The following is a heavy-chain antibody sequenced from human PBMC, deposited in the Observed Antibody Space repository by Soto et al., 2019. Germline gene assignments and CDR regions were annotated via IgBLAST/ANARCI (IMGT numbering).Heavy chain of an antibody. CDR3: GRDDSGVYSTNYYGMDV. J-gene: IGHJ6*02. CDR2: IYYSGST. CDR1: GGSISSYY. V-gene: IGHV4-59*01. D-gene: IGHD1-26*01. Sequence: PSETLSLTCTVSGGSISSYYWSWIRQPPGKGLEWIGYIYYSGSTNYNPSLKSRVTISLDTSKNQFSLKLSSVTAADTAVYYCGRDDSGVYSTNYYGMDVWGQGTTVTVSS.